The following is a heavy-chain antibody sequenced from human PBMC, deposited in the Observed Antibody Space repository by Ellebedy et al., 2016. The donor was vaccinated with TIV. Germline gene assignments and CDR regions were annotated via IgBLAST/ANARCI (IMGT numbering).Heavy chain of an antibody. Sequence: MPSETLSLTCTVSGGSISSGDYYWSWIRQHPGKGLEWIGFIYDSGSTYYNPSLKSLLTISVDTSKNQFSLKLISVTAADTALYYCAAGYYYGSGSYLKPDAFDIWGQGTMVTVSS. D-gene: IGHD3-10*01. V-gene: IGHV4-31*01. CDR2: IYDSGST. CDR1: GGSISSGDYY. CDR3: AAGYYYGSGSYLKPDAFDI. J-gene: IGHJ3*02.